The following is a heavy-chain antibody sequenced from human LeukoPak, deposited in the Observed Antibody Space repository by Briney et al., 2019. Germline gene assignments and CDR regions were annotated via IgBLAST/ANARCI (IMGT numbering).Heavy chain of an antibody. CDR1: GGTFSSYT. CDR2: IIPIFGTA. J-gene: IGHJ4*02. D-gene: IGHD6-13*01. CDR3: ARVGAGAAAGSSGVDY. V-gene: IGHV1-69*06. Sequence: SVKVSCKASGGTFSSYTISWVRQAPGQGLEWMGGIIPIFGTANYAQKLQGRVTITADKSTSTAYMELSSLRSEDTAVYYCARVGAGAAAGSSGVDYWGQGTLVTVSS.